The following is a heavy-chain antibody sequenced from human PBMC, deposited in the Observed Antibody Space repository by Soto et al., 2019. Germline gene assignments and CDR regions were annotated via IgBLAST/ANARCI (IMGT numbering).Heavy chain of an antibody. CDR1: GGSISSGGYY. D-gene: IGHD3-9*01. V-gene: IGHV4-31*03. CDR2: IYYSGST. Sequence: PSETLSLTCTVSGGSISSGGYYWCWIRQHPGKGLEWIGYIYYSGSTYYNPSLKSRVTISVDTSKNQFSLKLSSVTAADTAVYYCARAHYDILTGYYRTSPSDAFDIWGQGTMVTVSS. J-gene: IGHJ3*02. CDR3: ARAHYDILTGYYRTSPSDAFDI.